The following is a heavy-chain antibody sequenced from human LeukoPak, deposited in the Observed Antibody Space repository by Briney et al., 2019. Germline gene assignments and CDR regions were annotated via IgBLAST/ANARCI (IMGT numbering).Heavy chain of an antibody. V-gene: IGHV3-21*01. J-gene: IGHJ4*02. CDR3: ARDRRGDYVDDFDY. CDR2: ISSSSSYI. Sequence: GGSLRLSCAASGFTFSSYSMNWVRQAPGKGLEWVSSISSSSSYIYYADSVKGRFTISRDNAKNSLYLQMNSLRAEDTAVYYCARDRRGDYVDDFDYWGQGTLVTVSS. D-gene: IGHD4-17*01. CDR1: GFTFSSYS.